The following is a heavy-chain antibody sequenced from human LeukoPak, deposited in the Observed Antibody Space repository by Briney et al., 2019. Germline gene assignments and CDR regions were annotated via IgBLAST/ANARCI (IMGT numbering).Heavy chain of an antibody. Sequence: PGRSLRLSCAASGFTFSNYGMQWVRQAPGKGLEWVAVIPYDGSTKYYADSVKGRFIISRDDSKSTLYLQMNSLRAEDTAVYYCAKESGIRSYGAYFPHWAQGTLVTVSS. J-gene: IGHJ1*01. CDR3: AKESGIRSYGAYFPH. V-gene: IGHV3-30*18. CDR1: GFTFSNYG. CDR2: IPYDGSTK. D-gene: IGHD4-17*01.